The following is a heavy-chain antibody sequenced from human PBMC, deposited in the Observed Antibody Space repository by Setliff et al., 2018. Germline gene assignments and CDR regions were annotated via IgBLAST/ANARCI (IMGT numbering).Heavy chain of an antibody. V-gene: IGHV4-59*01. CDR3: ARGVYYYYGSGSYYAALDY. D-gene: IGHD3-10*01. Sequence: SETLSLTCTVSGGSISSYYWSWIRQPPGKGLEWIGYIYYSGSTNYNPSLKSRVTISVDTSKNRFSLKLSSVTAADTAVYYCARGVYYYYGSGSYYAALDYWGQGTLVTVSS. J-gene: IGHJ4*02. CDR1: GGSISSYY. CDR2: IYYSGST.